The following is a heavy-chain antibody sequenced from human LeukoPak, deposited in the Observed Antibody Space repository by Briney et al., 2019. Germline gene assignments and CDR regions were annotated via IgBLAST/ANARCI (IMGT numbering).Heavy chain of an antibody. CDR3: ARDKYID. J-gene: IGHJ4*02. V-gene: IGHV3-74*01. CDR2: INTDGSRT. Sequence: GGSLRLSCAASGFTFSSYWMNWGRQAPGTGRVWVSRINTDGSRTDYADCVKGRFTISRDNAKNTLSLQMNSLRAEDTAVYYCARDKYIDWGQGTLVTVSS. CDR1: GFTFSSYW. D-gene: IGHD1-1*01.